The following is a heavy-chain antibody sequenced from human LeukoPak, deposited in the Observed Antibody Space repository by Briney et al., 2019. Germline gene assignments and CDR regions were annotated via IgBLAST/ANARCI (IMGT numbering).Heavy chain of an antibody. J-gene: IGHJ4*02. D-gene: IGHD3-16*01. CDR2: IYYTGST. V-gene: IGHV4-39*01. CDR1: GSSITSVSHY. CDR3: ARRWGNIVGVTYEY. Sequence: PSETLSLTCTISGSSITSVSHYWGWIPQPPGKGLEWIGHIYYTGSTYYSPSLRSRVTMSVHTSENQFSLRLNSVTAVDTAVYYCARRWGNIVGVTYEYWGQGTLVTVSS.